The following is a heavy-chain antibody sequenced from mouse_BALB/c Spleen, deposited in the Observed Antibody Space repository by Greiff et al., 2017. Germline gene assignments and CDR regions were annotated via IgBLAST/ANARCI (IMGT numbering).Heavy chain of an antibody. CDR3: TRSLYYGNFWFAY. V-gene: IGHV1S81*02. D-gene: IGHD2-1*01. CDR2: INPSNGGT. J-gene: IGHJ3*01. CDR1: GYTFTSYY. Sequence: VQLQQSGAELVKPGASVKLSCKASGYTFTSYYMYWVKQRPGQGLEWIGEINPSNGGTNFNEKFKSKATLTVDKSSSTAYMQLSSLTSEDSAVYYCTRSLYYGNFWFAYWGQGTLVTVSA.